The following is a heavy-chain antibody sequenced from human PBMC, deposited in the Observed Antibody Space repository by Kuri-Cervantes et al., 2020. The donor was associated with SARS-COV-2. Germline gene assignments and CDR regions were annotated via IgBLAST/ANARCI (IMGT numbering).Heavy chain of an antibody. CDR2: MNHSEST. D-gene: IGHD7-27*01. CDR1: GGSFSGYY. V-gene: IGHV4-34*01. Sequence: AGSLRLSCAVYGGSFSGYYWNWIRQPPGKGLEWIGEMNHSESTNYNPSLKSRVTISVDRSKNQFPLKLSSVTAADTAVYCCSRVFNYWGSPAVDYWGQGTLVTVSS. CDR3: SRVFNYWGSPAVDY. J-gene: IGHJ4*02.